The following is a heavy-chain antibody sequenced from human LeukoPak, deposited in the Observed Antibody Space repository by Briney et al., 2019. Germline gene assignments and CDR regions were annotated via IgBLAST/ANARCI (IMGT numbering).Heavy chain of an antibody. CDR2: ISGSGGST. CDR1: GSTFSSYA. CDR3: AKDKGGAVTLRAFDI. V-gene: IGHV3-23*01. Sequence: GGSLRLSCAASGSTFSSYAMSWVRQAPGKGLEWVSAISGSGGSTYYADSVKGRFTISRDNSKNTLYLQMNSLRAEDTAVYYCAKDKGGAVTLRAFDIWGQGTMVTVSS. J-gene: IGHJ3*02. D-gene: IGHD4-17*01.